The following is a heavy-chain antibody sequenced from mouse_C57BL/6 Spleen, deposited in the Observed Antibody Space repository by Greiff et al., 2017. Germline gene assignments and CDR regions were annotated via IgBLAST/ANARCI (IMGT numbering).Heavy chain of an antibody. CDR3: ARDFYSPFAY. CDR2: ISYAGSN. D-gene: IGHD2-1*01. CDR1: GYSITSGYY. Sequence: EVKLMESGPGLVKPSQSLSLTCSFTGYSITSGYYWNCLRQFPGNKLEWMGYISYAGSNHYNPSLKNRISITRDTSKNQVFLKLNSVTTEDTATYYCARDFYSPFAYWGQGTLVTVSA. J-gene: IGHJ3*01. V-gene: IGHV3-6*01.